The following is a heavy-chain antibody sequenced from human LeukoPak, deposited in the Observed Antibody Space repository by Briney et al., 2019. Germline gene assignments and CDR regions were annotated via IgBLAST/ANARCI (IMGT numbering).Heavy chain of an antibody. J-gene: IGHJ4*02. CDR3: AKDPLNYYDSSPSLDY. Sequence: GGSLRLSCAASGFTFSSYAMSWVRQAPGKGLEWVSAISGSGGSTYYADSVKGRFTISRDNSENTLYLQMNSLRAEDTAVYYCAKDPLNYYDSSPSLDYWGQGTLVTVSS. D-gene: IGHD3-22*01. V-gene: IGHV3-23*01. CDR2: ISGSGGST. CDR1: GFTFSSYA.